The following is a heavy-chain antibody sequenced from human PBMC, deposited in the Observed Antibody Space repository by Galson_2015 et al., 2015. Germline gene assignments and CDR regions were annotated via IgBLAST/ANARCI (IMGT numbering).Heavy chain of an antibody. CDR1: GGSISSYY. J-gene: IGHJ4*02. Sequence: ETLSLTCTVSGGSISSYYWSWIRQPPGKGLEWIAYIYSSGSTSYNPSLTGRAAISVDTSKNQFSLRLNSVTAADTAVYYCAGTRPVINRVFDYWGQGTLVTVSS. CDR2: IYSSGST. V-gene: IGHV4-59*03. CDR3: AGTRPVINRVFDY. D-gene: IGHD2/OR15-2a*01.